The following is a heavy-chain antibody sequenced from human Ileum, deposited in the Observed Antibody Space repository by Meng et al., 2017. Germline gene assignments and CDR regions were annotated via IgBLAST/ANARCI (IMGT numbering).Heavy chain of an antibody. V-gene: IGHV4-4*07. CDR2: IYSSGTT. J-gene: IGHJ4*02. CDR1: GASITSSF. D-gene: IGHD1-14*01. Sequence: GSLRLSRSVSGASITSSFWSWIRQPAGKGLEWIGRIYSSGTTNYNSSLKSRVTMSVDTSKNHISLNLSSVTAADAAVYYCARESSTGRPMGCWGQGTLVTVSS. CDR3: ARESSTGRPMGC.